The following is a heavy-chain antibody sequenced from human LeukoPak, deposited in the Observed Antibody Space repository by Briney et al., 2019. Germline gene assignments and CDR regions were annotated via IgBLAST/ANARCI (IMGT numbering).Heavy chain of an antibody. CDR2: ISGNSDTI. V-gene: IGHV3-48*04. CDR1: GLTFSTFG. J-gene: IGHJ6*03. CDR3: ARGVGYTVRGQYYWDV. Sequence: GGSLRLSCAASGLTFSTFGMDWVRQASGKGLEWISHISGNSDTIYYADSVKGRFTISRDNAENSLHLQMNSLRPEDTAAYYCARGVGYTVRGQYYWDVWGKGTTVTVSS. D-gene: IGHD3-10*01.